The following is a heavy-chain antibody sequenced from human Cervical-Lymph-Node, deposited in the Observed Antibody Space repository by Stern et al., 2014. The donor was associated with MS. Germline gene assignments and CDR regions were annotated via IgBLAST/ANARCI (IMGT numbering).Heavy chain of an antibody. CDR2: IYQDGST. J-gene: IGHJ5*02. Sequence: QLQLQESGPGLVKPSETLSLTCTVSGGSINNYYWSWIRQPPGKGLEWIGYIYQDGSTKYNPSLKRRVTISLHTSKKQFSLRLTSVTAADTAVYYCARVDDCSGGTCFSTSWFDPWGQGTLVTVSS. CDR1: GGSINNYY. CDR3: ARVDDCSGGTCFSTSWFDP. V-gene: IGHV4-59*01. D-gene: IGHD2-15*01.